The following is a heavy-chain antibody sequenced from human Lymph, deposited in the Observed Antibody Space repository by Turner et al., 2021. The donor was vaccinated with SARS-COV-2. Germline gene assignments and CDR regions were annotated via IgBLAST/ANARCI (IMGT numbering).Heavy chain of an antibody. CDR3: AKNEMAMIVVVITLFDY. D-gene: IGHD3-22*01. CDR1: AFTFSSYA. V-gene: IGHV3-23*01. Sequence: EVQLLESGGGLLQPGGSLRLSCAVSAFTFSSYAMSWVRQAPGKGLEWVSTISVSGGSTYYEDSVKGRFTISRDNSKNTLYLQMNSLRAEDTAVYYCAKNEMAMIVVVITLFDYWGQGTLVTVSS. J-gene: IGHJ4*02. CDR2: ISVSGGST.